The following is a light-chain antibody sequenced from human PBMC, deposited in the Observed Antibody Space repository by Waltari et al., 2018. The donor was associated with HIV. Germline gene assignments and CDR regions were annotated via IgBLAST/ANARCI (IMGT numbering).Light chain of an antibody. Sequence: QSVLTQPPSVSGAPGQRVPIFCTGSSSNIGAGHAVHWYLLLPGTAPKVVIFDNIDRPAGVPARFSGSRSGTSASLAINELRAEDEADYYCHSHAGNLGVFGGGTKVTVL. CDR2: DNI. J-gene: IGLJ3*02. CDR3: HSHAGNLGV. CDR1: SSNIGAGHA. V-gene: IGLV1-40*01.